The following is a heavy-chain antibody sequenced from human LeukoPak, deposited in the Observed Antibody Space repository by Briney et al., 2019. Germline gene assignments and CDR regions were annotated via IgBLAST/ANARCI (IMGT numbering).Heavy chain of an antibody. V-gene: IGHV3-23*01. CDR1: GFTFSSYA. Sequence: GGSLGLSCAASGFTFSSYAMSWVRQAPGKGLEWVSAISRTGGSSTYYADSVKGRFTISRDNSKNTLYLQMNGLRTEDTAVYYCAKASTENIYGPDYWGQGTLVTVSS. CDR3: AKASTENIYGPDY. J-gene: IGHJ4*02. D-gene: IGHD5-18*01. CDR2: ISRTGGSST.